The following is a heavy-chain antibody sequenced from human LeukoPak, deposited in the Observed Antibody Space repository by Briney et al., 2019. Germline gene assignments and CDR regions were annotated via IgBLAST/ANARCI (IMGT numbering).Heavy chain of an antibody. Sequence: PSETLSLTCAVYGGSFSGYYWSWIRQPPGKGLEWIGEINHSGSTNYNPSLKSRVTISVDTSKNQFSLKLSSVTAADTAVYYCARGDYGDYGGTYNWFDPWGQGTLVTVSS. V-gene: IGHV4-34*01. J-gene: IGHJ5*02. CDR3: ARGDYGDYGGTYNWFDP. CDR2: INHSGST. CDR1: GGSFSGYY. D-gene: IGHD4-17*01.